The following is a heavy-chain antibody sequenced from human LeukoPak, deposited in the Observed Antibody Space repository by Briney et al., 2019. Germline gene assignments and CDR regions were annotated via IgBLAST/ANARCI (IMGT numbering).Heavy chain of an antibody. CDR2: IKQDGSEK. CDR3: ARGSYYYDSSGYDY. D-gene: IGHD3-22*01. V-gene: IGHV3-7*01. CDR1: GFTVSSNY. Sequence: GGSLRLSCAASGFTVSSNYMSWVRQAPGKGLEWVANIKQDGSEKYYVDSVKGRFTISRDNAKNSLYLQMNSLRAEDTAVYYCARGSYYYDSSGYDYWGQGTLVTVSS. J-gene: IGHJ4*02.